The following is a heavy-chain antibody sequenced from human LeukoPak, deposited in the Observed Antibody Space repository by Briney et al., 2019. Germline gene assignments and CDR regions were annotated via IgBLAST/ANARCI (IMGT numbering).Heavy chain of an antibody. CDR2: IYSGGST. D-gene: IGHD3-10*01. V-gene: IGHV3-66*01. J-gene: IGHJ6*03. CDR3: ARDLRVGSGSYHYYMDV. Sequence: GGSLRLSCAASGFTFSNAWMSWVRQAPGKGLEWVSVIYSGGSTYYADSVKGRFTISRDNSKNTLYLQMNSLRAKDTAVYYCARDLRVGSGSYHYYMDVWGKGTTVTISS. CDR1: GFTFSNAW.